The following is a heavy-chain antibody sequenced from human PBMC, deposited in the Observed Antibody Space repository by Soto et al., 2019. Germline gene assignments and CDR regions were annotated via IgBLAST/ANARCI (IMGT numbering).Heavy chain of an antibody. Sequence: ASDTLSLTCTVSGGSINSYYWSWIRQPPGKGLEWIGYISYSGSTNYNPSVKSRVTISVDTSKNQFALKLKSVTAADTAVYYCARGVRGYSYPFDCWGQGTLVTVSS. CDR3: ARGVRGYSYPFDC. CDR2: ISYSGST. D-gene: IGHD5-18*01. J-gene: IGHJ4*02. CDR1: GGSINSYY. V-gene: IGHV4-59*01.